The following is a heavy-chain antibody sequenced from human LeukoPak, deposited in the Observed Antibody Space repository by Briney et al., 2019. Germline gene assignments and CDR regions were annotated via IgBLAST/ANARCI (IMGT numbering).Heavy chain of an antibody. CDR1: GYPFSTYE. Sequence: GASVEVSCKTSGYPFSTYEINWVRRAAGQGLEWMGWVHPNSGNTAYAQKFQGRVTMTRDTSISTAYMELSGLRSDDTAVYFCARGPRNDPWGQGTLVTVSS. CDR2: VHPNSGNT. J-gene: IGHJ5*02. V-gene: IGHV1-8*01. CDR3: ARGPRNDP. D-gene: IGHD1-14*01.